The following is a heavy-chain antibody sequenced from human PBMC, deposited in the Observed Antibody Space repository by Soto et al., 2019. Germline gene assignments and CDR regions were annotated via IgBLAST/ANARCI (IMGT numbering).Heavy chain of an antibody. CDR3: ARLTGGGYCSGGSCYFGAFDI. CDR2: IYYSGST. J-gene: IGHJ3*02. Sequence: SETLSLTCTVSGGSISSGGYYWSWIRQHPGKGLEWIGYIYYSGSTYYNPSLKSRVTISVDTSKNQFSLKLSSVTAADTAVYYCARLTGGGYCSGGSCYFGAFDIWGQGTMVTVSS. CDR1: GGSISSGGYY. V-gene: IGHV4-31*03. D-gene: IGHD2-15*01.